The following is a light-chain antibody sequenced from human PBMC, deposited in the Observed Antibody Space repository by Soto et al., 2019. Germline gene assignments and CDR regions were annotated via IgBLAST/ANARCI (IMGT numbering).Light chain of an antibody. J-gene: IGKJ1*01. CDR2: CAS. Sequence: EIVLTQSPGTLSLSPGEIATLSCRASQSVSSSYLAWYQQKPGQAPRLLIYCASSRATGIPDRFSGSGSGTDCALTISRLEPEDFAVYYGQQYGSSPRTFGQGTKVELK. CDR3: QQYGSSPRT. CDR1: QSVSSSY. V-gene: IGKV3-20*01.